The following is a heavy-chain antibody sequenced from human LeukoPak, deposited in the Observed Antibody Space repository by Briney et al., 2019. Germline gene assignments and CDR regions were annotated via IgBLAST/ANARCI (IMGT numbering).Heavy chain of an antibody. Sequence: ASVKVSCKASGYTFTSYYMHWVRRAPGQGLEWMGIINPSGGSTSYAQKFQGRVTMTRDTSTSTVYMELSSLRSEDTAVYYCARVGISWFGELSHFGYWGQGTLVTVSS. D-gene: IGHD3-10*01. CDR1: GYTFTSYY. J-gene: IGHJ4*02. CDR2: INPSGGST. V-gene: IGHV1-46*01. CDR3: ARVGISWFGELSHFGY.